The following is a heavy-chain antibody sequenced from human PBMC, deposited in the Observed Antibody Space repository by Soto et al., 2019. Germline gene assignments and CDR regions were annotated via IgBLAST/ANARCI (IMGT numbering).Heavy chain of an antibody. V-gene: IGHV3-30*18. Sequence: QVQLVESGGGVVQPGRSLRLSCAGSGFTFSSFGMHWVRQAPGKGLEWVAVTSYDGTNKYYADSVKGRFTISRDNSKNTLYLQMNSLRVDDTAVYYCVKIGYNYGDSYWGQGSLVTVSS. CDR3: VKIGYNYGDSY. D-gene: IGHD5-18*01. J-gene: IGHJ4*02. CDR1: GFTFSSFG. CDR2: TSYDGTNK.